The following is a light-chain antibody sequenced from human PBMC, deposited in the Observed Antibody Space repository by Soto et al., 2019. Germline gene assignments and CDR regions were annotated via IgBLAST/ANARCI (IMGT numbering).Light chain of an antibody. CDR3: SSFTTSSTLV. J-gene: IGLJ3*02. CDR1: SSDIVGYNF. CDR2: DVT. V-gene: IGLV2-14*03. Sequence: QSALTQPASVSGSPGQSITISCTGTSSDIVGYNFVSWYQQHPGKAPKLLIYDVTNRPPGLSDRFSGSKSGNTASLTISGLQAEDEANYYCSSFTTSSTLVFGGGTQLTVL.